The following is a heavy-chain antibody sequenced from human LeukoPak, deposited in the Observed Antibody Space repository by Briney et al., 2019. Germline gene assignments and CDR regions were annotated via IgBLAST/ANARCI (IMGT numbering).Heavy chain of an antibody. CDR3: ARGPYSYDSSGAFDI. CDR1: GDSISSGDYY. D-gene: IGHD3-22*01. CDR2: ISSSGST. Sequence: PSQTLSLTCTVSGDSISSGDYYWSWIRQPDGKGMEWIGRISSSGSTNYDPSLKSRVTISVDTSKNQFSLKLSSVTAADTAVYFCARGPYSYDSSGAFDIWGQGTMVTVSS. J-gene: IGHJ3*02. V-gene: IGHV4-61*02.